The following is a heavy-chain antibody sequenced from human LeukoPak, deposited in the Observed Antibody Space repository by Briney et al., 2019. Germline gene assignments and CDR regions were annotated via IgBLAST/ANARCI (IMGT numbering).Heavy chain of an antibody. CDR3: ARDSYYGTGSQFDY. J-gene: IGHJ4*02. CDR2: ISSSGITM. D-gene: IGHD3-10*01. Sequence: GGSLRLSCVVSGFTLSSYEMNWVRQAPGKGLEWISYISSSGITMYYADSVKGRFTISRDNAKNSLYLQMNSLRAEDTAVYYCARDSYYGTGSQFDYWGQGTLVTVSS. CDR1: GFTLSSYE. V-gene: IGHV3-48*03.